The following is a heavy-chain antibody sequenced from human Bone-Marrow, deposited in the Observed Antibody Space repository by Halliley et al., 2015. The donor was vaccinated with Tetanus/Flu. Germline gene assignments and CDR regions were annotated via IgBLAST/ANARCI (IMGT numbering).Heavy chain of an antibody. CDR2: IWYDGSNI. Sequence: IWYDGSNIEYADSVEGRFTISRDNSKNTLYLQMNSLRAEDTAVYYCPRAAGVWGSFRYRFDYWGQGSLVTVSS. V-gene: IGHV3-33*01. J-gene: IGHJ4*02. CDR3: PRAAGVWGSFRYRFDY. D-gene: IGHD3-16*02.